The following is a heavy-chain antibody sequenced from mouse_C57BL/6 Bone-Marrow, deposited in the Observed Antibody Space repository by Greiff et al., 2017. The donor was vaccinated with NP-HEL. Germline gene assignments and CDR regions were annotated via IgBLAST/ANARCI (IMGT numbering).Heavy chain of an antibody. V-gene: IGHV1-18*01. CDR3: AVISFRNFPGFAY. CDR2: INPNNGGT. CDR1: GYTFTDYN. J-gene: IGHJ3*01. Sequence: EVQLQQSGPELVKPGASVKIPCTASGYTFTDYNMDWVRQSHGKSLEWIGDINPNNGGTIYNQKIKGKATLTVDKSSSTAFMEIRSLTSEDTADYDSAVISFRNFPGFAYWGQGTLVTVSS. D-gene: IGHD2-1*01.